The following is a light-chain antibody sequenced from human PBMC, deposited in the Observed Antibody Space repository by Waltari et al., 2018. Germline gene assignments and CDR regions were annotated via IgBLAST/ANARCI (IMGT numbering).Light chain of an antibody. CDR1: SSNIGATI. V-gene: IGLV1-44*01. CDR3: AAWDDSLNGHWL. CDR2: RND. Sequence: QSVLTQPPSASGTPGQRVTLSCSGGSSNIGATIVNWYKQVPGTAPKLLLYRNDQRPSGVPDRFSGSKSGTSAALAISGLQSDDEADYYCAAWDDSLNGHWLFGGGTKLSVL. J-gene: IGLJ3*02.